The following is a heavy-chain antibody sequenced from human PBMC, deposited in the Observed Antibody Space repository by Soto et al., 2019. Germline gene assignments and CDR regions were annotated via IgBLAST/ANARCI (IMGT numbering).Heavy chain of an antibody. CDR2: IYYSGST. V-gene: IGHV4-61*01. CDR1: GGSVSSGSYY. J-gene: IGHJ4*02. CDR3: SITPVYYYDSSSYFDY. D-gene: IGHD3-22*01. Sequence: SETLSLTCTVSGGSVSSGSYYWSWIRQPPGKGLEWIGYIYYSGSTNYNPSLKSRVTISVDTSKNQFSLKLSSVTAADTAVYYCSITPVYYYDSSSYFDYWGQGPLVIVCS.